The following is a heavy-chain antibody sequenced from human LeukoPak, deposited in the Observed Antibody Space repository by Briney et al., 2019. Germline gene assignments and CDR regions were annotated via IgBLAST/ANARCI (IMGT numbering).Heavy chain of an antibody. CDR3: ARGGVAVAGTCQH. Sequence: PSETLSLTCAVYGVSFSGYYWSWIRQPPGKGLEWIGEINHSGSTNYNPSLKSRVTISVDTSKNQFSLKLSSVTAADTAVYYCARGGVAVAGTCQHWGQGTLVTVSS. CDR2: INHSGST. D-gene: IGHD6-19*01. V-gene: IGHV4-34*01. J-gene: IGHJ1*01. CDR1: GVSFSGYY.